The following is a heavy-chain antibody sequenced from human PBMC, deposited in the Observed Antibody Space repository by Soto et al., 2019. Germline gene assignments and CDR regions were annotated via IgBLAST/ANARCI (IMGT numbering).Heavy chain of an antibody. CDR1: GFTFSSYA. Sequence: GGSLRLSCAASGFTFSSYAMSWVRQAPGKGLEWVSAISGGGGSTYYADSVKGRFTISRDNSKNTLYLQMNSLRAEDTAVYYCAKPTCSGGSCYSINDAFDIWGQGTMVTVSS. CDR2: ISGGGGST. V-gene: IGHV3-23*01. CDR3: AKPTCSGGSCYSINDAFDI. D-gene: IGHD2-15*01. J-gene: IGHJ3*02.